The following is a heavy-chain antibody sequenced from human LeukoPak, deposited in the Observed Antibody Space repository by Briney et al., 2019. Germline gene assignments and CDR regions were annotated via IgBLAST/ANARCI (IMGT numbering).Heavy chain of an antibody. Sequence: GGSLRLSCAASGFTFSSYGMHWVRQAPAKGLEWVAFIRYDGSNKYYADSVKGRFTISRDNSKNTLYLQMNSLRTEDTAVYYCAKGGYSYGYPMWYFDYWGQGTLVTVSS. D-gene: IGHD5-18*01. CDR3: AKGGYSYGYPMWYFDY. V-gene: IGHV3-30*02. CDR1: GFTFSSYG. J-gene: IGHJ4*02. CDR2: IRYDGSNK.